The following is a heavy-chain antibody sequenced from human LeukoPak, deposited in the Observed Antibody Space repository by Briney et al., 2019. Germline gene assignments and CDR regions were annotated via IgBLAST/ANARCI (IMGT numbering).Heavy chain of an antibody. CDR2: INPNSGGT. J-gene: IGHJ6*03. CDR1: GYTFTGYY. D-gene: IGHD5-18*01. CDR3: ARGVTIQLLIYYYMDV. Sequence: GASVKVSCKASGYTFTGYYMHWVRQAPGQGLEWMGRINPNSGGTNYAQKFQGRVTKPRDTSISTAYMELSRLRSDDTAVHYCARGVTIQLLIYYYMDVWGKGTTVTVSS. V-gene: IGHV1-2*06.